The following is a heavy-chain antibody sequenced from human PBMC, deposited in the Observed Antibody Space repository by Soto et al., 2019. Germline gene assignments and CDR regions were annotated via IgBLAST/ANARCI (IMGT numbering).Heavy chain of an antibody. V-gene: IGHV4-59*12. CDR2: IYYSGST. CDR3: ARESMPLANDWYFDL. D-gene: IGHD2-8*01. Sequence: SETLSLTCTVSGGSISSYYWSWIRQPPGKGLEWIGYIYYSGSTNYNPSLKSRVTISVDTSKNQFSLKLSSVTAADTAVYYCARESMPLANDWYFDLWGRGTLVTVSS. J-gene: IGHJ2*01. CDR1: GGSISSYY.